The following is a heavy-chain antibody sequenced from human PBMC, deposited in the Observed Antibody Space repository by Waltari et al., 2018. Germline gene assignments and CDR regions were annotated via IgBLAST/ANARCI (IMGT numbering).Heavy chain of an antibody. CDR2: MNPDRGNT. CDR3: ARVRIDIVVVPAAPRYYMDV. CDR1: GYTFTSYD. D-gene: IGHD2-2*01. Sequence: QVQLVQSGAEVKKPGASVKVSCKASGYTFTSYDINWVRQATGQGLEWMGWMNPDRGNTGYAQQFQGRVPMTKNTSISTAYMELSSLRSEDTAVYYCARVRIDIVVVPAAPRYYMDVWGKGTTVTVSS. V-gene: IGHV1-8*01. J-gene: IGHJ6*03.